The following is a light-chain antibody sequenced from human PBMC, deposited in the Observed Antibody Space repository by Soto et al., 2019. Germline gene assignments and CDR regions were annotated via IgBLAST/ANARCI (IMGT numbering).Light chain of an antibody. V-gene: IGKV4-1*01. CDR1: QSRLLSSSHENC. CDR2: WAS. J-gene: IGKJ1*01. CDR3: QQYYSPPWT. Sequence: DIVVTQSPESLAVSLGERATINCRSSQSRLLSSSHENCLAWYQQKPGQPPRLLIYWASTPESGVPDRFSGSGSAKVFPLTISSLQAEDAALYYCQQYYSPPWTFGQGTKLEIK.